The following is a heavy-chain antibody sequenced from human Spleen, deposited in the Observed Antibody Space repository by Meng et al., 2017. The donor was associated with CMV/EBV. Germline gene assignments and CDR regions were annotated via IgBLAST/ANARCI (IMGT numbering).Heavy chain of an antibody. Sequence: GGSLRLSCAASGFTFSSYWMSWVRQAPGKGLEWVAFIRYDGSLKYYTDSVRFSISRDNSKNTAYLQMNSLRADDTAVYYCAKDRGYHLPQYYFDYWGQGTLVTVSS. CDR2: IRYDGSLK. CDR1: GFTFSSYW. V-gene: IGHV3-30*02. CDR3: AKDRGYHLPQYYFDY. J-gene: IGHJ4*02. D-gene: IGHD1-14*01.